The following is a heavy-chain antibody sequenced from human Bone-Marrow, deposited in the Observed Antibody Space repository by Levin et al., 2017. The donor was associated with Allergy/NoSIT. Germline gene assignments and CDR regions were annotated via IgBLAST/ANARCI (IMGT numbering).Heavy chain of an antibody. CDR2: ISYDGSNK. CDR1: GFTFSSYG. V-gene: IGHV3-30*18. D-gene: IGHD6-19*01. CDR3: AKDSAYSSDWFGYMDV. J-gene: IGHJ6*03. Sequence: PGGSLRLSCAASGFTFSSYGMHWVRQAPGKGLEWVAIISYDGSNKYYTDSVKGRFTISRDNSKNTLYLQMNSLRAEDTAVYYCAKDSAYSSDWFGYMDVWGKGTTVTVSS.